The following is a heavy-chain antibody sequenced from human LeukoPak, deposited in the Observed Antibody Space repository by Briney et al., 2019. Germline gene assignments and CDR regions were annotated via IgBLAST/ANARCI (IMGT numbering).Heavy chain of an antibody. CDR1: GYIFTSYY. V-gene: IGHV1-46*01. CDR2: INPSGGST. D-gene: IGHD6-19*01. J-gene: IGHJ4*02. Sequence: ASVKVSCKASGYIFTSYYMHWVRQAPGQGLEWMGIINPSGGSTSYAQKFQGRVTMTRDTSTSTVYMELSSLRSEDTAVYYCAREKPRSGWYGPFDYWGQGTLVTVSS. CDR3: AREKPRSGWYGPFDY.